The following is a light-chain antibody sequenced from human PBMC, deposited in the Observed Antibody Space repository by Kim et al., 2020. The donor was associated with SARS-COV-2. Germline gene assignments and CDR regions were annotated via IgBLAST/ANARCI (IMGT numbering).Light chain of an antibody. V-gene: IGKV6-21*01. J-gene: IGKJ4*01. CDR1: QSIGTT. Sequence: VTPKEKVTITCRASQSIGTTVHWYQQKPDQSPKLLIKYASQSFTGVPSRFSGSGSGTDFTLTINSLEAEDAATYYCQQTTSLPLTFGGGTKVDIK. CDR3: QQTTSLPLT. CDR2: YAS.